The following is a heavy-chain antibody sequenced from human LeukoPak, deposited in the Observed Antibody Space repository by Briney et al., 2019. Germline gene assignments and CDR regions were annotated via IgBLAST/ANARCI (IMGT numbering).Heavy chain of an antibody. Sequence: SGTLSLTCTVSGGSISSYYWSWIRQPPGKGLEWIGYIYYSGSTNYNPSLKSRVTISVDTSKNQFSLKLSSVTAADTAVYYCARARWGYDSSGYLGANYYFDYWGQGTLVTVSS. V-gene: IGHV4-59*01. J-gene: IGHJ4*02. D-gene: IGHD3-22*01. CDR3: ARARWGYDSSGYLGANYYFDY. CDR2: IYYSGST. CDR1: GGSISSYY.